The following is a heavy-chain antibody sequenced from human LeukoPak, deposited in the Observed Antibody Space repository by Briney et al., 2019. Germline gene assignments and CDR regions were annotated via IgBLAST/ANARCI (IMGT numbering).Heavy chain of an antibody. CDR2: ISSSSSYI. V-gene: IGHV3-21*01. Sequence: GGSLRLSCAASGFTFSSYSMSWVRQAPGKGLEWVSSISSSSSYIYYADSVKGRFTISRDNAKNSLYLQMNSLRAEDTAVYYCATSGYFPIKAFDYWGQGTLVTVSS. CDR1: GFTFSSYS. D-gene: IGHD3-22*01. CDR3: ATSGYFPIKAFDY. J-gene: IGHJ4*02.